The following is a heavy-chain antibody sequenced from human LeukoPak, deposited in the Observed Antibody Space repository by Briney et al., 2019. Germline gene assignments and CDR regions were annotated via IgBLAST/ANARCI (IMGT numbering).Heavy chain of an antibody. D-gene: IGHD3/OR15-3a*01. CDR1: GGSISSRSYY. V-gene: IGHV4-39*01. Sequence: PSETLSLTCTVSGGSISSRSYYWGWIRQPPGKGLEWIGHIYYSGSTYYNPSLKSRVIISVDTSKNQFSLKLSSVTAADTAVYYCTIHPDLDSPRRKYYFDYWGQGTLVTVSS. CDR3: TIHPDLDSPRRKYYFDY. J-gene: IGHJ4*02. CDR2: IYYSGST.